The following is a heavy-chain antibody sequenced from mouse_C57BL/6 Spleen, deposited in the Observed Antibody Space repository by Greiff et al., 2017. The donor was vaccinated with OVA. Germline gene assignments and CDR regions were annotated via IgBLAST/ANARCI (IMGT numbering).Heavy chain of an antibody. V-gene: IGHV3-6*01. CDR3: AGDGYYFDY. J-gene: IGHJ2*01. Sequence: EVKLEESGPGLVKPSQSLSLTCSVTGYSITSGYYWNWIRQFPGNKLEWMGYISYDGSNNYNPSLKNRISITRDTSKNQFFLKLNSVTTEDTATYYCAGDGYYFDYWGQGTTLTVSS. CDR2: ISYDGSN. D-gene: IGHD2-2*01. CDR1: GYSITSGYY.